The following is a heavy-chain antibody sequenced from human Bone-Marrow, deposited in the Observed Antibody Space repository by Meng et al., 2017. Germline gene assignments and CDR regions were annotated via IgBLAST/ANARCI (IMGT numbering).Heavy chain of an antibody. CDR1: GGSISSSNW. CDR2: IYHSGST. V-gene: IGHV4-4*02. Sequence: LLGAGRGRSIRAGTRSLPSPCSGGSISSSNWGSWVRQPPGKGLEWIGEIYHSGSTNYNPSLKSRVTISVDKSKNQFSLKLSSVTAADTAVYYCARDSRTYYYDSSGYTFDYWGQGTLVTVSS. D-gene: IGHD3-22*01. CDR3: ARDSRTYYYDSSGYTFDY. J-gene: IGHJ4*02.